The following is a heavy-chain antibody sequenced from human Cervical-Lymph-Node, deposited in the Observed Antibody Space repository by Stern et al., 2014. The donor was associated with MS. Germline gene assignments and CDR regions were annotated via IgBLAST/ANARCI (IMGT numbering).Heavy chain of an antibody. CDR1: GGTFHSYA. CDR3: ARDAGGVDI. CDR2: IIPALGIT. V-gene: IGHV1-69*09. D-gene: IGHD2-8*02. Sequence: EQLVESGAEVKKPGSSVKVSCKASGGTFHSYALRWMRQAPGQGLEWMGGIIPALGITNYAQDYRGRLTINADRITTTVYMELRSLRSEDTAIYFCARDAGGVDIWGQGTRVTVS. J-gene: IGHJ3*02.